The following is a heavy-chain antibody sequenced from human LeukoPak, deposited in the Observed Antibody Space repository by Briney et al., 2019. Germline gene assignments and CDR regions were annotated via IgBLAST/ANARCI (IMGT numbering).Heavy chain of an antibody. Sequence: PSETLSLTCTVSGGSISSYYWSWIRQPPGKGLEWIGEINHSGSTNYNPSLKSRVTISVDTSKNQFSLKLSSVTAADTAVYYCARGGSGSYGTFDYWGQGTLVTVSS. D-gene: IGHD3-10*01. J-gene: IGHJ4*02. CDR2: INHSGST. CDR3: ARGGSGSYGTFDY. CDR1: GGSISSYY. V-gene: IGHV4-34*01.